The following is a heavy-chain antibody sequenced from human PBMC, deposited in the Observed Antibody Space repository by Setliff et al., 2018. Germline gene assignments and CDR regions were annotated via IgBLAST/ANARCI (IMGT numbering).Heavy chain of an antibody. CDR2: INTNTGNP. CDR3: ARASRFGTIVYKGYYYMDV. D-gene: IGHD3-10*01. V-gene: IGHV7-4-1*02. Sequence: ASVKVSCKASGYTFRSYAMNWVRQAPGQGLEWMGWINTNTGNPTYAQDFTGRFVFSLDTSVCTAYLQISSLKAEDTAVYYCARASRFGTIVYKGYYYMDVWGKGTTVTVSS. CDR1: GYTFRSYA. J-gene: IGHJ6*03.